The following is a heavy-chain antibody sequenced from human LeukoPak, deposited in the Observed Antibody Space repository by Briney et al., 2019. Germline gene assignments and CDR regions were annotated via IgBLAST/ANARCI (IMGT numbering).Heavy chain of an antibody. Sequence: GGSLRLSCAASGFTFSSYEMNWVRQAPGKGLEWVSYISSSGSTIYYADSVKGRFTISRDNAKNSLYLQMNSLRAEDTAVYYCARASHDYGDSDFDYWGQGTLVTVSS. V-gene: IGHV3-48*03. CDR2: ISSSGSTI. J-gene: IGHJ4*02. D-gene: IGHD4-17*01. CDR1: GFTFSSYE. CDR3: ARASHDYGDSDFDY.